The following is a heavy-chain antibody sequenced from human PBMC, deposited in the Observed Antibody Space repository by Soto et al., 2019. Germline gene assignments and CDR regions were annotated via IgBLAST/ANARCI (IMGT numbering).Heavy chain of an antibody. J-gene: IGHJ4*02. CDR3: ARDRDFGGNEQGY. Sequence: PGGALRLSCAASGFTFSSYTMSWVRQAPGKGLEWVSAISGSGGSTYYADSVKGRFTISRDNSKNTLYLQMNSLRAEDTAVYYCARDRDFGGNEQGYWGQGTLVTVSS. CDR2: ISGSGGST. CDR1: GFTFSSYT. D-gene: IGHD1-26*01. V-gene: IGHV3-23*01.